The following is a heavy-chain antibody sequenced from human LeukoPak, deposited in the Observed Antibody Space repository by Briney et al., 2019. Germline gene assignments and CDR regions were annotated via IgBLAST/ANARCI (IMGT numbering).Heavy chain of an antibody. CDR1: GFTFSSYG. J-gene: IGHJ4*02. V-gene: IGHV3-30*18. CDR3: AKEKWGITMIGPRSHPLYDY. Sequence: GRSLRLSCAASGFTFSSYGMRWVRQAPGKGLEWGAVISYDGSNKYYADSVKGRFTISRDNSKNTLYLQMNSLRAEDTAVYYCAKEKWGITMIGPRSHPLYDYWGRGTLVTVSS. D-gene: IGHD3-22*01. CDR2: ISYDGSNK.